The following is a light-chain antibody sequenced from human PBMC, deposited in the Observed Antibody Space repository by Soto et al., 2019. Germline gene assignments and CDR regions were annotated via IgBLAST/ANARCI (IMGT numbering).Light chain of an antibody. J-gene: IGKJ1*01. V-gene: IGKV3-15*01. CDR2: GAS. CDR3: QQYKDGGWT. Sequence: EIVMTQSPATLSVSPGERATLSCRASQSVSSNLAWYQQKPGQAPRLLIFGASARATGIPARFSGSGSGTEFTLTISSLQSEDFAVYYCQQYKDGGWTFGQGTKVEIK. CDR1: QSVSSN.